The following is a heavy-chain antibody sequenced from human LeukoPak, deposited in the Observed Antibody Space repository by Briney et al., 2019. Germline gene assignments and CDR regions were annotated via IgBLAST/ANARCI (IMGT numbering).Heavy chain of an antibody. CDR3: ARVLYRSGHYYFDY. V-gene: IGHV3-20*04. CDR2: INWNGGST. D-gene: IGHD6-19*01. Sequence: GESPKISCAASGFTFDDYGMSWVRPAPGKGLGWVSGINWNGGSTGHADSVKGRFTISTANAKNSLYLQVNSLRAEDTAWDYGARVLYRSGHYYFDYWVEGALVSVS. J-gene: IGHJ4*02. CDR1: GFTFDDYG.